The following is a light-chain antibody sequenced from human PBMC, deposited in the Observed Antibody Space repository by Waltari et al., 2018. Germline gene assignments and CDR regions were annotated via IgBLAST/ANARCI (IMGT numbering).Light chain of an antibody. V-gene: IGLV3-19*01. CDR1: SLRSYY. J-gene: IGLJ1*01. CDR2: GKN. CDR3: NSRDSSGNHWV. Sequence: SSELTQDPAVSVALGQTVRRTCQGDSLRSYYASWYQQKPGQAPVLVIYGKNNRPSGIPDRFSGSSSGNTASLTITGAQAEDEADYYCNSRDSSGNHWVFGTGTKVTVL.